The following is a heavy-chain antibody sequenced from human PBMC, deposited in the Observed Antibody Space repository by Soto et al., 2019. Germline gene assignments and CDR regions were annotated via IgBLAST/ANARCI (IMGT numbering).Heavy chain of an antibody. Sequence: QVQLVQSGGEVKKPGSSVKVSCKASGGTFSSYAISWVRQAPGQGLEWMGGIIPIFGTANYAQKFQNRVTITADESTSTAYMELSSLRSDDTAVYYCARVVLVPAAMMGDYYYYGMDVWGQGTTVTVSS. CDR2: IIPIFGTA. D-gene: IGHD2-2*01. V-gene: IGHV1-69*12. J-gene: IGHJ6*02. CDR3: ARVVLVPAAMMGDYYYYGMDV. CDR1: GGTFSSYA.